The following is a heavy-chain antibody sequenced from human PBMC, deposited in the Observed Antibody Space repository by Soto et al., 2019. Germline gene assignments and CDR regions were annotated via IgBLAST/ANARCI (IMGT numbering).Heavy chain of an antibody. D-gene: IGHD3-22*01. CDR1: GFTFSNYA. Sequence: PGGSLRLSCAASGFTFSNYAMHWVRQAPGKGLEWVAVISYDGSNKYYADSVKGRFTISRDNSKNTLYLQMNSLRAEDTAVYYCANFYYDSSGTTVGFDPWGQGTLVTVSS. J-gene: IGHJ5*02. V-gene: IGHV3-30*18. CDR3: ANFYYDSSGTTVGFDP. CDR2: ISYDGSNK.